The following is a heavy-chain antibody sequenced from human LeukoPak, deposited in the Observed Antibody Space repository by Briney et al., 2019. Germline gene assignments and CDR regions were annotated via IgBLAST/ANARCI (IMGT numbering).Heavy chain of an antibody. CDR2: IDPSDSYS. J-gene: IGHJ4*02. D-gene: IGHD3-10*01. CDR1: GYSFTDFW. V-gene: IGHV5-10-1*01. CDR3: ARRRHDYYGSGSYSEDY. Sequence: GESLKISCKASGYSFTDFWITWVRQMPGKGLVWMGRIDPSDSYSNYSPSFEGHVSFSADKSINTAYLQWSSLMPSDAAMYYCARRRHDYYGSGSYSEDYWGQGTLVTVSS.